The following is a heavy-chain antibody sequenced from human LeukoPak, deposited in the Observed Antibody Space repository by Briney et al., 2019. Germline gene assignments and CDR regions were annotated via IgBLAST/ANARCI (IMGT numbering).Heavy chain of an antibody. D-gene: IGHD4-17*01. Sequence: SETLSLTCTVSGGSISSYYWSWIRQPPGKGLEWIGYIYYSGSTNYNPSLKSRVTISVDTSKNQFSLKLSSVIAADTAVYYCARLQFGGYGDYSGWFDPWGQGTLVTVSS. J-gene: IGHJ5*02. CDR2: IYYSGST. V-gene: IGHV4-59*08. CDR3: ARLQFGGYGDYSGWFDP. CDR1: GGSISSYY.